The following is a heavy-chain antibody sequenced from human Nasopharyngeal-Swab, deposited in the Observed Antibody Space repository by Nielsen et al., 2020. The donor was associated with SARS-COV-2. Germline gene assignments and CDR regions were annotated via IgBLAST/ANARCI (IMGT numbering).Heavy chain of an antibody. D-gene: IGHD3-10*01. J-gene: IGHJ5*02. CDR1: GGSISSYY. CDR2: IYYSGST. V-gene: IGHV4-59*01. CDR3: ARMSGGNWFDP. Sequence: SETLSLTCTVSGGSISSYYWSWIRQPPGKGLEWIGYIYYSGSTNYNPSLKSRVTISVDTSKNQFSLKLSSVTAADTAVYYCARMSGGNWFDPWGQGTLVTVPS.